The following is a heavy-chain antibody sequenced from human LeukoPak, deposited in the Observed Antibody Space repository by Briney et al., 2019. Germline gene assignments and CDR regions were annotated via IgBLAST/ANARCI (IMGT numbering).Heavy chain of an antibody. J-gene: IGHJ6*03. Sequence: PSETLSLTCTVSGDSISNSRYYWGWVRQPPGKGLEWIGINYYNESAYYNPSRKSRVTLSVDTSKNQFSLKLSAVTAADTAVYYCATVRRGFGESSKYYSYYYMDVWGNGTTVTISS. CDR1: GDSISNSRYY. V-gene: IGHV4-39*01. D-gene: IGHD3-10*01. CDR2: NYYNESA. CDR3: ATVRRGFGESSKYYSYYYMDV.